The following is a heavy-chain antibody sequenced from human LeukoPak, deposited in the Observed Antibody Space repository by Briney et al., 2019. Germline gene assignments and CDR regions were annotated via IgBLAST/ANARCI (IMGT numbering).Heavy chain of an antibody. CDR1: GFTFSSYA. V-gene: IGHV3-30*04. CDR2: ISYDGSNE. Sequence: GGSLRLSCAASGFTFSSYAMHWVRQAPGKGLERVAIISYDGSNEYYADSVKGQFTISRDNSNNTLYLQMNSLRAEDTAVYYCARDGNYYGSGSYLDYWGQGTLVTVSS. D-gene: IGHD3-10*01. J-gene: IGHJ4*02. CDR3: ARDGNYYGSGSYLDY.